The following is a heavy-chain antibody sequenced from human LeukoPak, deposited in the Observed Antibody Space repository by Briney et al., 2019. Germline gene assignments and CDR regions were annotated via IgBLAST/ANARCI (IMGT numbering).Heavy chain of an antibody. D-gene: IGHD3-10*01. V-gene: IGHV3-33*01. CDR3: ARDSFYGSGSYLPYYYGMDV. Sequence: GGSLRLSCAASGFTFSSYGMHWVRQAPGKGLEWVAVIWYDGSNKYYADYVKGRFTISRDNSKNTLYLQMNSLRAEDTAVYYCARDSFYGSGSYLPYYYGMDVWGQGTTVTVSS. J-gene: IGHJ6*02. CDR1: GFTFSSYG. CDR2: IWYDGSNK.